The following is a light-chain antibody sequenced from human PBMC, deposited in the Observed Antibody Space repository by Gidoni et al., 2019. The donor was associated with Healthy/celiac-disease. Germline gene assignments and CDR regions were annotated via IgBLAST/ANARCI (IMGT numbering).Light chain of an antibody. CDR2: AAS. Sequence: AIRRTQSPSSLSASTGDRVTINCRASQGISSYLAWYQQQPEKAPKLLIYAASTLQSGVPSRFSGSGSGTDFTLTISCLQSEDFATYYCQQYYSYPRTFGPGTKVDIK. J-gene: IGKJ3*01. CDR3: QQYYSYPRT. CDR1: QGISSY. V-gene: IGKV1-8*01.